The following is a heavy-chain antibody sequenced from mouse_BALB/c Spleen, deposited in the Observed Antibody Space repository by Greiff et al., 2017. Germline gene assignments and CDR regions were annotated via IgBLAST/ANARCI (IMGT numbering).Heavy chain of an antibody. V-gene: IGHV2-2*02. CDR1: GFSLPSYG. D-gene: IGHD1-1*01. CDR2: IWSGGST. J-gene: IGHJ4*01. Sequence: VKVVESGPGLVQPSQSLSITCTVSGFSLPSYGVHWVRQSPGKGLEWLGVIWSGGSTDYNAAFISRLSISKDNSKSQVFFKMNSLQANDTAIYYCARNGGYYYGSSYGDYWGQGTSVTVSS. CDR3: ARNGGYYYGSSYGDY.